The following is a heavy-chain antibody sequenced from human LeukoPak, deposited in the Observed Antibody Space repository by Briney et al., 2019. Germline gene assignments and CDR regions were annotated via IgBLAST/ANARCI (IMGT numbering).Heavy chain of an antibody. V-gene: IGHV3-23*01. CDR2: ISGSGGST. Sequence: GGSLRLSCAASGFTFSSYAMSWVRQAPGKGLEWVSAISGSGGSTYYADSVKGRFTISRDNSKNTLYLRMNSLRAEDTAVYYCAKSGIKTYYYDSSGYYWFDPWGQGTLVTVSS. D-gene: IGHD3-22*01. CDR3: AKSGIKTYYYDSSGYYWFDP. J-gene: IGHJ5*02. CDR1: GFTFSSYA.